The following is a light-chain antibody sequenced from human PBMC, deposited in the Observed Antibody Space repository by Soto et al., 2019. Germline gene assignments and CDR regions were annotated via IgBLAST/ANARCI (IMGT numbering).Light chain of an antibody. Sequence: QSALTQPPSASGSPGQSVTISCSGTSSDVGGYNSVSWYQQHPGKVPKLMIYEVSKRPSGVPDRFSGSKSGNTASLTVSGLQAEDEADYYCSSYAGSNNLVFGGGTKVTV. V-gene: IGLV2-8*01. CDR1: SSDVGGYNS. CDR3: SSYAGSNNLV. J-gene: IGLJ2*01. CDR2: EVS.